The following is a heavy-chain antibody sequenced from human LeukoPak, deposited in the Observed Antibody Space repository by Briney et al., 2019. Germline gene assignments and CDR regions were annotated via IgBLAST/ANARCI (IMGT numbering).Heavy chain of an antibody. V-gene: IGHV3-7*01. D-gene: IGHD5-12*01. J-gene: IGHJ4*02. CDR3: ARDVGSVAKWLGIDY. CDR1: GFTFSSSW. Sequence: GGSLRLSCVASGFTFSSSWMTWVRQGPGKGLQWVASINQDEIHYVDAVKGRFTISRDNSKNTLYLQMNSLRAEDTAVYYCARDVGSVAKWLGIDYWGQGTLVTVSS. CDR2: INQDEI.